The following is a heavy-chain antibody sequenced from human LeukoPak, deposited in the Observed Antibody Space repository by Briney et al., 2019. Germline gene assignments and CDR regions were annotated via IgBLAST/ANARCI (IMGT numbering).Heavy chain of an antibody. V-gene: IGHV3-23*01. D-gene: IGHD3-22*01. CDR2: ISGSGGST. CDR3: ARVAMSDSSGYCDY. CDR1: GFTFSSYA. Sequence: SGGSLRLSCAASGFTFSSYAMSWVRQAPGKGLEWVSAISGSGGSTYYADSVKGRFTISRDNSKNTLYLQMNSLRAEDTAVYYCARVAMSDSSGYCDYWGQGTLVTVSS. J-gene: IGHJ4*02.